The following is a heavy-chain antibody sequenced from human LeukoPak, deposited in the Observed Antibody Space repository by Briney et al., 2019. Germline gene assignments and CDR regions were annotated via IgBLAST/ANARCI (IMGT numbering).Heavy chain of an antibody. V-gene: IGHV4-59*01. CDR1: GGSISSYY. J-gene: IGHJ4*02. Sequence: SETLSLTCTVSGGSISSYYWSWIRQPPGKGLEWIGYIYYSGSTDYNPSLKSRVTISVDTSKIQFSLKLSSVTAADTAVYYCARGPKRYDRRWQHIGFDYWGQGTLVNVSS. D-gene: IGHD2-15*01. CDR2: IYYSGST. CDR3: ARGPKRYDRRWQHIGFDY.